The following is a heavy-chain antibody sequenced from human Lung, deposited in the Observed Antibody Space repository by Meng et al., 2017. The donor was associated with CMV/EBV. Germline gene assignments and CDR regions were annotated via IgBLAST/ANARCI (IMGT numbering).Heavy chain of an antibody. CDR2: INHSGST. D-gene: IGHD2-2*01. Sequence: SETLSLTCAVYGGSFSGYFWSWIRQPPGKGLEWIGEINHSGSTNYNPSLKSRVTISVDTSKNQFFLKLSSVTAADTAVYYCARGTVPSRVIVPPFAIKIVYGMDVWGQGTTVTVSS. CDR1: GGSFSGYF. CDR3: ARGTVPSRVIVPPFAIKIVYGMDV. V-gene: IGHV4-34*01. J-gene: IGHJ6*02.